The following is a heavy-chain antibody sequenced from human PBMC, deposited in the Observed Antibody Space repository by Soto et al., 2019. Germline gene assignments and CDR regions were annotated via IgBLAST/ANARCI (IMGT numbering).Heavy chain of an antibody. D-gene: IGHD1-7*01. CDR1: GFTFSSYA. Sequence: QVQLVESGGGVVQPGRSLRLSCAASGFTFSSYAMYWVRQAPGKGLEWVAVISYDGSNKYYADSVKGRFTISRDNSKNTLYLQMNSLRAEDTAVYYCARAAVKITGTTKNPVRYYYYGMDVWGQGTTVTVSS. J-gene: IGHJ6*02. CDR2: ISYDGSNK. CDR3: ARAAVKITGTTKNPVRYYYYGMDV. V-gene: IGHV3-30-3*01.